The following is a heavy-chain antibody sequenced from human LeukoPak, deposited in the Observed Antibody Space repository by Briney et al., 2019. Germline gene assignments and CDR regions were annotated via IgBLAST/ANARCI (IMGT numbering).Heavy chain of an antibody. CDR3: ARDIYHGKRFDY. D-gene: IGHD1-1*01. Sequence: PGGSLRLSCAASGFTFSSYQMNCVRQAPGKRLECISYIISSGSILYYTDSVKSRFTISRDNAKNSLFLQVNSVRAEDTAIYYCARDIYHGKRFDYWGQGTLVTVSS. V-gene: IGHV3-48*03. CDR1: GFTFSSYQ. CDR2: IISSGSIL. J-gene: IGHJ4*02.